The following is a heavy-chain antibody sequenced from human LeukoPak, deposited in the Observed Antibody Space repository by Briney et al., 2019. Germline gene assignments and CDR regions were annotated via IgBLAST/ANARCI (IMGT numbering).Heavy chain of an antibody. D-gene: IGHD6-6*01. CDR1: GGTFSSYA. CDR2: IIPIFGTA. J-gene: IGHJ3*02. CDR3: ARDLRERAARLYAFDI. V-gene: IGHV1-69*05. Sequence: ASVKVSCKASGGTFSSYAISWVRQAPGQGLERMGGIIPIFGTANYAQKFQGRVTITTDESTSTAYMELSSLRSEDTAVYYCARDLRERAARLYAFDIWGQGTMLTVSS.